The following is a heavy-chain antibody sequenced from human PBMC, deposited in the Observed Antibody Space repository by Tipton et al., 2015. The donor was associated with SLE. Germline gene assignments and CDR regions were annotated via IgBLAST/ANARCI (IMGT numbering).Heavy chain of an antibody. CDR1: GGSISSHY. V-gene: IGHV4-59*11. J-gene: IGHJ6*02. Sequence: TLSLTCTVSGGSISSHYWSWIRQPPGKGLEWIGYIYYSGSTNYNPSLKSRVTISVDTSKNQFSLKLSSVTAADTAVYYCARDRNTIFGVAPCGMDVWGQGTTVTVSS. CDR2: IYYSGST. D-gene: IGHD3-3*01. CDR3: ARDRNTIFGVAPCGMDV.